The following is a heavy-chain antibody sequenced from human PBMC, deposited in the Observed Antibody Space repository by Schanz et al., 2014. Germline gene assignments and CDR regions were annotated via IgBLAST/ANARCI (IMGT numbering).Heavy chain of an antibody. V-gene: IGHV1-69*02. CDR2: FIPILDVG. CDR3: AGTYCSSTSCYTGYYYMDV. CDR1: RSTFSSYT. J-gene: IGHJ6*03. Sequence: QVQLVQSGAEVKKPGSSVKVSCKASRSTFSSYTISWVRQARGQGLEWVGRFIPILDVGNYAQNFQGRVTITADKSTSTAYMELTSLRSEDTAVYYCAGTYCSSTSCYTGYYYMDVWGKGTTVTVSS. D-gene: IGHD2-2*02.